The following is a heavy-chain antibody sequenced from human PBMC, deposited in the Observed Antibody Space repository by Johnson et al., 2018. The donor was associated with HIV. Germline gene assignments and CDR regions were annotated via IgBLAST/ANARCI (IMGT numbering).Heavy chain of an antibody. CDR3: ARAYTYGAFDI. V-gene: IGHV3-66*01. CDR1: GFTFDDYG. D-gene: IGHD5-18*01. CDR2: IYSGGST. J-gene: IGHJ3*02. Sequence: VQLVESGGGVVRPGGSLRLSCAASGFTFDDYGMSWVRQAPGKGLEWVSVIYSGGSTYHADSAKGRFIISRDNSTSTLYLQMNSLRAEDTAVYYCARAYTYGAFDIWGQGTTVTISS.